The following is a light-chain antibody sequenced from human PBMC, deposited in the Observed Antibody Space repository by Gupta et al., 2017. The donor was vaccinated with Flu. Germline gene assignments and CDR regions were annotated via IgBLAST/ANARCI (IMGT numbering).Light chain of an antibody. CDR3: AAWDGSLNGFV. V-gene: IGLV1-44*01. J-gene: IGLJ1*01. CDR2: SDN. CDR1: SSNIGSNT. Sequence: QSVLTQPPSASGTPGQTVTISCSGSSSNIGSNTVNWYRQFPGMAPTLLIYSDNERPSWVPDRFSGSKPGTSASLAISGLQAEDEADFYCAAWDGSLNGFVFGTGTTVTVL.